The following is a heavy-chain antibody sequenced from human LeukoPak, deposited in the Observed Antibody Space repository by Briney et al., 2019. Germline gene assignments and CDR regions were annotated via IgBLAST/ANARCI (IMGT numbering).Heavy chain of an antibody. D-gene: IGHD3-10*01. CDR1: GFTFSSYA. J-gene: IGHJ4*02. Sequence: GGSLRLSCAASGFTFSSYAMSWVRQAPGKGLEWVSAISGSGGSTYYADSVKGRFTISRDNSKNTLYLQMNSLRAEDTAVYYCASGFLWFGESALDYWGQGTLVTVSS. CDR2: ISGSGGST. V-gene: IGHV3-23*01. CDR3: ASGFLWFGESALDY.